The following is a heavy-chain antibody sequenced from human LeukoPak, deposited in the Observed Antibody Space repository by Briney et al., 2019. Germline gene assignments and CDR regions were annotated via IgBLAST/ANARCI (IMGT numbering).Heavy chain of an antibody. CDR3: ARDQDYDFWSGSQAGHAFDI. V-gene: IGHV4-30-4*08. CDR2: IYYSGST. D-gene: IGHD3-3*01. Sequence: SETLSLTCTVSGGSISSGDYYWSWIRQPPGKGLEWIGYIYYSGSTYYNPSLKSRVTISVDTSKHQFSLKLSSVTAADTAVYYCARDQDYDFWSGSQAGHAFDIWGQGTMVTVSP. J-gene: IGHJ3*02. CDR1: GGSISSGDYY.